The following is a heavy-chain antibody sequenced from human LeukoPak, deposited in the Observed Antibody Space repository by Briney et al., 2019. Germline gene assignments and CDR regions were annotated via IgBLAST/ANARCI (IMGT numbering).Heavy chain of an antibody. CDR3: ARVTWDNYFDY. D-gene: IGHD2-21*02. J-gene: IGHJ4*02. V-gene: IGHV3-23*01. CDR2: ISGSGGST. CDR1: GFTFSSYA. Sequence: GGSLRLSCAASGFTFSSYAMSWVRQAPGKGLEWVSAISGSGGSTYYADSVKGRFTISRDNAKNSLYLQMNSLRAEDTAVYYCARVTWDNYFDYWGQGTLVTVSS.